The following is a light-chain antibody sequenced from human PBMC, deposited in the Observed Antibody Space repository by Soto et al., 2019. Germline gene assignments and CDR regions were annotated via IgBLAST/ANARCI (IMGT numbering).Light chain of an antibody. Sequence: QLVLTQPPSVSGAPGQRVAISCTGTSSNIGARYDVHWYQQLPGTAPKLLIYGNSNRPSGVPDRFSGSKSGTSASLAITGLQAEDEADYYCQSYDNSLSVYVFGTGTKVTVL. J-gene: IGLJ1*01. CDR1: SSNIGARYD. V-gene: IGLV1-40*01. CDR3: QSYDNSLSVYV. CDR2: GNS.